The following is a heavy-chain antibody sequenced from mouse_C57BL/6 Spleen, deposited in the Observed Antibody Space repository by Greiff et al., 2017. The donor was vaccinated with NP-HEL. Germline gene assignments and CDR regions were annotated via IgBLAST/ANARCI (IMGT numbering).Heavy chain of an antibody. CDR2: IDPETGGT. J-gene: IGHJ3*01. Sequence: VQLQQSGAELVRPGASVTLSCKASGYTFTDYEMHWVKQTPVHGLEWIGAIDPETGGTAYNQKFKGKAILTADKSSSTAYMGLRSLTSEDSAVYYCTREGGKAWFAYWGQGTLVTVSA. CDR1: GYTFTDYE. D-gene: IGHD2-1*01. V-gene: IGHV1-15*01. CDR3: TREGGKAWFAY.